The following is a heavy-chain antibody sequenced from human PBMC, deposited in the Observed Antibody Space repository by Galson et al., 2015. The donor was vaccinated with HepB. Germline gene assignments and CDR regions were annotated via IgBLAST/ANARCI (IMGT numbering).Heavy chain of an antibody. D-gene: IGHD5-24*01. CDR1: GFTFSDAD. V-gene: IGHV3-73*01. J-gene: IGHJ6*02. Sequence: SLRLSCAASGFTFSDADIHWVRQASGKGLEWVGRIRNKANSYATEYTESVEGRFTISRDDSKNTAYLQMNSLKTEDTAVYHCTSGSRLQYYYGMDVWGQGTTVTVSS. CDR3: TSGSRLQYYYGMDV. CDR2: IRNKANSYAT.